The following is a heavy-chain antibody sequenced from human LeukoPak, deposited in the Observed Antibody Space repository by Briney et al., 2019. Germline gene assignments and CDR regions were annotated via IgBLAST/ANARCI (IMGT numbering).Heavy chain of an antibody. J-gene: IGHJ4*02. CDR3: ALRPNEWLRSHYYFDY. CDR1: GGSINSY. V-gene: IGHV4-4*07. D-gene: IGHD5-12*01. Sequence: SETLSLTCTVSGGSINSYWSWIRQPAGKGLEWIGRISGSGTITYNPALQSRLSISVDTSKNQFSLKLSSVTAADTAVYYCALRPNEWLRSHYYFDYWGQGTLVTVSS. CDR2: ISGSGTI.